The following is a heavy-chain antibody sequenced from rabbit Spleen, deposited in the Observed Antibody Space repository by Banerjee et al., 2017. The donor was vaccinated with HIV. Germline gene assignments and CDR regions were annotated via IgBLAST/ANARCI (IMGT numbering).Heavy chain of an antibody. D-gene: IGHD8-1*01. V-gene: IGHV1S40*01. CDR1: GFSFSYSDY. J-gene: IGHJ4*01. Sequence: QSLEESGGDLVKPGGSLTLTCTASGFSFSYSDYMCWVRQAPGKGLEWIASIYAGSSGSTYSATWAKGRFTISKTSSTTMTLQMTSLTAADTATYFCSSDLSGHGSYYYFHLWGPGTLVTVS. CDR2: IYAGSSGST. CDR3: SSDLSGHGSYYYFHL.